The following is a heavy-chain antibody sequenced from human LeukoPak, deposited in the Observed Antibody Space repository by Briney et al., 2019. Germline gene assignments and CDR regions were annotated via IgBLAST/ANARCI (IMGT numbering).Heavy chain of an antibody. CDR2: IVVGSGNT. V-gene: IGHV1-58*02. Sequence: SVKVSCKASGFTFTSSAMQWVRQARGQRLEWIGWIVVGSGNTNYAQKFQERVTITRDMSTSTAYMELSSLRSEDTAVYYCAASYYSIWEGDAFDIWGQGTMVTVSS. D-gene: IGHD3-10*01. CDR1: GFTFTSSA. CDR3: AASYYSIWEGDAFDI. J-gene: IGHJ3*02.